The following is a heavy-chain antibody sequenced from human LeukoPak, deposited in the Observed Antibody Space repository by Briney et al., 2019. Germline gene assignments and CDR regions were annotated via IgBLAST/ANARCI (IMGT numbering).Heavy chain of an antibody. CDR3: ARSGGYCSSTSCYLAYFYYYYMDV. D-gene: IGHD2-2*01. J-gene: IGHJ6*03. CDR2: ISAYNGNT. CDR1: GYTFTSYD. V-gene: IGHV1-18*01. Sequence: GASVKVSCKASGYTFTSYDINWVRQATGQGLEWMGWISAYNGNTNYAQKLQGRVTMTTDTSTSTAYMELRSLRSDDTAVYYCARSGGYCSSTSCYLAYFYYYYMDVWGKGTTVTVSS.